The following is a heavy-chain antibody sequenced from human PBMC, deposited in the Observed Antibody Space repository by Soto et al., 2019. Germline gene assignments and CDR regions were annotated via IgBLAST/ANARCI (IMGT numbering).Heavy chain of an antibody. CDR1: GFTFSNYA. CDR2: ISGSGGST. J-gene: IGHJ1*01. CDR3: AKRRLNTITSLSDY. V-gene: IGHV3-23*01. Sequence: PGGSLRLSCAASGFTFSNYAVTWVRQAPGKGLEWVSTISGSGGSTYYADSVKGRLTISRDNSKNTLHLQTNSLRDNDTAIYYCAKRRLNTITSLSDYWGQGVQVTVSS. D-gene: IGHD2-21*01.